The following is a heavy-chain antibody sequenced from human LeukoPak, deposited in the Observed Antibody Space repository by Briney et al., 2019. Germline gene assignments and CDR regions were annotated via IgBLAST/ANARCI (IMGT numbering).Heavy chain of an antibody. V-gene: IGHV3-30*18. CDR1: GFTFSSYG. Sequence: GRSLRLSCAASGFTFSSYGMHWVRQAPGKGLEWVAVISYDGSNKYYADSVKGRFTISRDNSKNTLYLQMNSLRAEDTAVYYCAKPHYYGSGSYSPYYFDYWGQGTLVTVSS. CDR3: AKPHYYGSGSYSPYYFDY. D-gene: IGHD3-10*01. CDR2: ISYDGSNK. J-gene: IGHJ4*02.